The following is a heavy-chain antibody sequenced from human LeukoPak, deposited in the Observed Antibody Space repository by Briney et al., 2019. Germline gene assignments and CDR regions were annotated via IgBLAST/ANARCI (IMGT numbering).Heavy chain of an antibody. CDR2: INHSGST. CDR3: ATVLRYFDWLPMVDY. V-gene: IGHV4-34*01. D-gene: IGHD3-9*01. Sequence: SESLSLTCAVYGGSFSGYYWSWIRQPPGKGLEWIGEINHSGSTNYNPSLKSRVTISVDTSKNQFSLKLSSVTAADTAVYYCATVLRYFDWLPMVDYWGQGTLVTVSS. CDR1: GGSFSGYY. J-gene: IGHJ4*02.